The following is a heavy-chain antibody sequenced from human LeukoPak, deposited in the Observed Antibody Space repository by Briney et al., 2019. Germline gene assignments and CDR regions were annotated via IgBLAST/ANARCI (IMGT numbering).Heavy chain of an antibody. Sequence: PGGSLRLSCAASRFTFSSYSMNWVRQAPGKGLEWVSSISSSSSYIYYADSVKGRFTISRDNSKNTLYPQLNSLRAEGTAVYYCAKDRYSSGKFDYWGQGTLVTVSS. V-gene: IGHV3-21*01. J-gene: IGHJ4*02. CDR2: ISSSSSYI. CDR1: RFTFSSYS. D-gene: IGHD6-19*01. CDR3: AKDRYSSGKFDY.